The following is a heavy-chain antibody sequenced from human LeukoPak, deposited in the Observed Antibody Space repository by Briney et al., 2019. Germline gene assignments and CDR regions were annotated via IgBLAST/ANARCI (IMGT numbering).Heavy chain of an antibody. CDR1: GGSINSSSYY. D-gene: IGHD3-10*01. V-gene: IGHV4-39*01. CDR2: IYYSGST. Sequence: SETLSLTCTVSGGSINSSSYYWGWIRQPPGKGLEWIGTIYYSGSTYYNPSLKSRVTISVDTSKNQFSLKLSSVTASDTAVYYCARRFAPSSNDAFDIWGQGTMVTVSS. CDR3: ARRFAPSSNDAFDI. J-gene: IGHJ3*02.